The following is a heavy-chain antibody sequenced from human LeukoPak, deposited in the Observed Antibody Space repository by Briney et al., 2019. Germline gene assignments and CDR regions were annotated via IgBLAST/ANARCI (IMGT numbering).Heavy chain of an antibody. CDR2: INHSGST. D-gene: IGHD4-23*01. Sequence: SETLSLTCAVYGGSFSGYYWSWIRQPPGKGLEWIGEINHSGSTNYNPSLKSRVTISVDTSKNQFSLKLSSVTAADTAVYYCARLYGGRGLVYWGQGTLATVSS. V-gene: IGHV4-34*01. J-gene: IGHJ4*02. CDR3: ARLYGGRGLVY. CDR1: GGSFSGYY.